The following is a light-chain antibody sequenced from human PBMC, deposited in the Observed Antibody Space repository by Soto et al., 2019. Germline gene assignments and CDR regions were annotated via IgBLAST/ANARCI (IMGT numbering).Light chain of an antibody. CDR1: QSLGDN. J-gene: IGKJ1*01. Sequence: EIVMTQSPATLAVSPGDTATLSCRASQSLGDNLAWYQQKPGQAPRLLLYGASSRATGIPDRFSGSGSGTDFTLTITRLEPEDFAVYHCQYYGTSPRTFGQGTKVEIK. CDR2: GAS. CDR3: QYYGTSPRT. V-gene: IGKV3-20*01.